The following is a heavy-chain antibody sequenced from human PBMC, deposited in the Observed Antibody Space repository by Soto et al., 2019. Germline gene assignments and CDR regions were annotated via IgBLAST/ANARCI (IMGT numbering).Heavy chain of an antibody. CDR1: GFTFDDYA. CDR3: AKDSTAKMPYWYFDL. D-gene: IGHD5-12*01. V-gene: IGHV3-9*01. CDR2: ISWNSGSI. Sequence: EVQLVESGGGLVQPGRSLRLSCAASGFTFDDYAMHWVRQAPGKGLEWVTGISWNSGSIGYADSVKGRFTISRDNAKNSLYLQMNSLRAEDTALYYCAKDSTAKMPYWYFDLWGRGTLVTVSS. J-gene: IGHJ2*01.